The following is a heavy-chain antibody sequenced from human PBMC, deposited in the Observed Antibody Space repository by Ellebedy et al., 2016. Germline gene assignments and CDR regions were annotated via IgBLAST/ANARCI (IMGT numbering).Heavy chain of an antibody. Sequence: GGSLRLSCAASGFSFTNYWMYWVRQAPGMGLEWVASIKQDGSQKDYVDSVKGRFTISRDNAGNSLYLQMNSLRAEDTAMYYCAKGSGWLCDYWGQGILVTVSS. CDR1: GFSFTNYW. CDR2: IKQDGSQK. D-gene: IGHD2-21*01. J-gene: IGHJ4*02. V-gene: IGHV3-7*03. CDR3: AKGSGWLCDY.